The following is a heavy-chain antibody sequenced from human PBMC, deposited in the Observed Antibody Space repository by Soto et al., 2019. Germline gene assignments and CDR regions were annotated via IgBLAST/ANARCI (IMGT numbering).Heavy chain of an antibody. D-gene: IGHD1-1*01. V-gene: IGHV1-18*01. CDR1: GYAFTTYG. J-gene: IGHJ4*02. CDR2: ISAHNGNT. CDR3: ARWRYGDY. Sequence: QVHLVQSGAEVKKPGASVKVSCQASGYAFTTYGITWVRQAPGQGLEGMGWISAHNGNTNYAQKLQARVTVTRDTSTSTAYMELRSQRSDDTAVYYCARWRYGDYWGQGALVTVSS.